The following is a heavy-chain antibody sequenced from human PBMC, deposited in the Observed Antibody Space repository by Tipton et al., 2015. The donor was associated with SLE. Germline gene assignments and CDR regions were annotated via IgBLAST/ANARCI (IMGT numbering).Heavy chain of an antibody. CDR3: ATVPRYNWNYIAS. CDR1: GASISGYF. Sequence: TLSLTCIVSGASISGYFWSWIRQPPGKGLEWIGYIHDTGSSNYNPSLQSRVSGSIDTSKNQLSLKLTSVTAADTAVYFCATVPRYNWNYIASWGQGTLVTVSS. V-gene: IGHV4-59*08. J-gene: IGHJ4*02. D-gene: IGHD1-1*01. CDR2: IHDTGSS.